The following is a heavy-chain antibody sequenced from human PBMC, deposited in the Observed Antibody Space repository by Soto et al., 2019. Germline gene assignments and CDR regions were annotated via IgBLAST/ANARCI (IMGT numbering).Heavy chain of an antibody. CDR1: GGTFSSYA. Sequence: GASVKVSCKASGGTFSSYAISWVRQAPGQGLEWMGGIIPIFGTANYAQKFQGRVTITADESTSTAYMELSSLRSEDTAVYYCAREKVAVYSVTHIENYYYYGMDVWGQGTTVTVSS. CDR2: IIPIFGTA. CDR3: AREKVAVYSVTHIENYYYYGMDV. V-gene: IGHV1-69*13. D-gene: IGHD4-4*01. J-gene: IGHJ6*02.